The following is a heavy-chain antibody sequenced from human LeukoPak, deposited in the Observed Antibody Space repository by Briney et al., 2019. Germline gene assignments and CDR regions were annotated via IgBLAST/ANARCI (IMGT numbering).Heavy chain of an antibody. J-gene: IGHJ6*03. CDR2: IIPILGIA. CDR3: ARGVSSGPYYDYYYMDV. D-gene: IGHD6-19*01. CDR1: GGTFSSYA. Sequence: ASVKVSCKASGGTFSSYAISWVRQAPGQGLEWMGRIIPILGIANYAQKFQGRVTITADKSTSTAYMELSSLRSEDTAVYYCARGVSSGPYYDYYYMDVWGKGTTVTVSS. V-gene: IGHV1-69*04.